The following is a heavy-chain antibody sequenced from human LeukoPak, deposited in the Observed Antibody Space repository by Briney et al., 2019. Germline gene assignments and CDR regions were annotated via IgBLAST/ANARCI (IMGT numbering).Heavy chain of an antibody. V-gene: IGHV4-59*01. D-gene: IGHD5-18*01. CDR2: ISYSGST. CDR3: GRDSGYSYGYGVDY. CDR1: GGSIGSYY. J-gene: IGHJ4*02. Sequence: PSETLSLTCTVSGGSIGSYYWSWIRQPPGKGLEWIGHISYSGSTNYNPSLKSRVTISVDTSKNQFSLKLSSVTAADTAVYYCGRDSGYSYGYGVDYWGQGTLVTVSS.